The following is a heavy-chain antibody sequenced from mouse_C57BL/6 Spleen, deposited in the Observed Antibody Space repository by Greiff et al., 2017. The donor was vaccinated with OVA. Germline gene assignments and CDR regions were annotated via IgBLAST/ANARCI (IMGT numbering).Heavy chain of an antibody. CDR2: IDPETGGT. D-gene: IGHD4-1*01. CDR1: GYTFTDYE. V-gene: IGHV1-15*01. Sequence: VQLQQSGAELVRPGASVTLSCKASGYTFTDYEMHWVKQTPVHGLEWIGAIDPETGGTAYNQKFKGKAILTADKSSSTAYMELRSLTSEDSAVYYCTRGELGRRYFDYWGQGTTLTVSS. CDR3: TRGELGRRYFDY. J-gene: IGHJ2*01.